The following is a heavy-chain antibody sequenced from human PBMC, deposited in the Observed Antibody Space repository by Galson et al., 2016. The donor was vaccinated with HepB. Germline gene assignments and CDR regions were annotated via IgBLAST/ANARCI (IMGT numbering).Heavy chain of an antibody. Sequence: PALVKPTQTLTLTCTFSGFSFTTIGEGVGWIRQSPGKDLGWLALIFWNGDTRYRPSLKNRLTITKDTSKNQVVLTMTDMDPVDTATYFCVYKLAYWGQGTLVTVSS. V-gene: IGHV2-5*01. J-gene: IGHJ4*02. D-gene: IGHD3-3*02. CDR2: IFWNGDT. CDR3: VYKLAY. CDR1: GFSFTTIGEG.